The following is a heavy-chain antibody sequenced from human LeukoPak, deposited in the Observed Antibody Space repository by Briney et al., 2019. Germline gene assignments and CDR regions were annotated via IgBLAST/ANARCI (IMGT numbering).Heavy chain of an antibody. Sequence: SETLSLTCAIYSESFSGYFWSWIRQPPGKGLEWIGEINYSGSTYYSPSVKSLVTISLDTSKKKFSLELRSVTAADTAVYYCARFDLGDIFFDFWGQGIMVTVSS. CDR2: INYSGST. CDR3: ARFDLGDIFFDF. V-gene: IGHV4-34*01. CDR1: SESFSGYF. J-gene: IGHJ4*02. D-gene: IGHD2-21*02.